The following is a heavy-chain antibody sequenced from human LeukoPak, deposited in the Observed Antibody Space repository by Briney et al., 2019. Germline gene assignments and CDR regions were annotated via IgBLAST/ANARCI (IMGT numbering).Heavy chain of an antibody. CDR3: AKDQIVVVPAAIGYNWFDP. D-gene: IGHD2-2*01. J-gene: IGHJ5*02. CDR2: ISGSGGST. V-gene: IGHV3-23*01. Sequence: PGGSLRLSCAVSGFTFSSYAMSWVRQASGKGLEWGSAISGSGGSTYYADSVKGRFTISRDNSKNTLYLQMNSLRAEDTAVYYCAKDQIVVVPAAIGYNWFDPWGQGTLVTVSS. CDR1: GFTFSSYA.